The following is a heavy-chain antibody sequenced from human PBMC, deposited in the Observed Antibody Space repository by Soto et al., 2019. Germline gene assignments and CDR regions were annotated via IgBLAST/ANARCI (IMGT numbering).Heavy chain of an antibody. D-gene: IGHD1-20*01. J-gene: IGHJ4*02. CDR2: IAYDGGDK. CDR3: ATITATADDY. Sequence: LRLSCETSGFTFNTHGMHWVRQAPGKGLEWLAVIAYDGGDKYYADSVKGRFTISRDNSKNTLYLQMNSLRAEDTAVYYCATITATADDYWGQGTLVTVSS. CDR1: GFTFNTHG. V-gene: IGHV3-30*03.